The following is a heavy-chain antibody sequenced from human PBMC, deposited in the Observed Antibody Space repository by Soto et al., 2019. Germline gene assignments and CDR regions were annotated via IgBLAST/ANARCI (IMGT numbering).Heavy chain of an antibody. CDR3: ASYYYDSSGYYRQTSRFDP. Sequence: SSETLSLTYTVSGGYISSGGYYWSWIRQHPGKGLEWIGYIYYSGSTYYNPSLKSRVTISVDTSKNQFSLKLSSVTAADTAVYYCASYYYDSSGYYRQTSRFDPWGQGTLVTVSS. CDR2: IYYSGST. CDR1: GGYISSGGYY. D-gene: IGHD3-22*01. V-gene: IGHV4-31*03. J-gene: IGHJ5*02.